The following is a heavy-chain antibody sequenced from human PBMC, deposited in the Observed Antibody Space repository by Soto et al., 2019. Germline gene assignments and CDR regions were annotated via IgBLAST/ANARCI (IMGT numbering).Heavy chain of an antibody. V-gene: IGHV1-3*01. Sequence: ASVKVSSKASGNTVPNYAINWVRQAPGQRLEWMGWINGGNGNTYYSEHFQGRVTITRDTSASTAYMELSRLRFDDTAVYYCAREYISSWFDYWGQGTLVTVSS. CDR3: AREYISSWFDY. J-gene: IGHJ4*02. CDR2: INGGNGNT. CDR1: GNTVPNYA. D-gene: IGHD6-13*01.